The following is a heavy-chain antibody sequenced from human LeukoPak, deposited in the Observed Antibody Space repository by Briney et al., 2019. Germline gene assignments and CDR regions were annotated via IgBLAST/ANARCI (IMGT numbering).Heavy chain of an antibody. CDR2: INPSGGST. V-gene: IGHV1-46*01. Sequence: ASVKVSCKASGYTFTSYYMHWVRQAPGQGLEWMGIINPSGGSTSYAQKFKGRVTMTRETSTSTVYMELSSLRSEDTAVYYCARSADTAMATGAFDIWGQGTMVTVSS. J-gene: IGHJ3*02. D-gene: IGHD5-18*01. CDR3: ARSADTAMATGAFDI. CDR1: GYTFTSYY.